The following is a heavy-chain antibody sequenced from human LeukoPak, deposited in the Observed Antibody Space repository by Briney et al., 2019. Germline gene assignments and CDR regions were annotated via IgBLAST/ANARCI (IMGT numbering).Heavy chain of an antibody. V-gene: IGHV1-2*02. D-gene: IGHD3-3*01. J-gene: IGHJ4*02. Sequence: ASVKVSCKSSGYTFTGYYMHWVRQAPGQGLEWMGWINPDSGGTNYAQKFQGRVTMTRDTSISTAYMELSRLRSDDTAVYYCARTARFSPFSFDYWGQGTLVTVSS. CDR2: INPDSGGT. CDR1: GYTFTGYY. CDR3: ARTARFSPFSFDY.